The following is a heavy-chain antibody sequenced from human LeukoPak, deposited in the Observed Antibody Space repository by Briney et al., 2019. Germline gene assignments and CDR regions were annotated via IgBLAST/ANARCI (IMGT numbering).Heavy chain of an antibody. CDR1: GFTFSDYY. CDR3: ARYSGSYYYPPAWDL. J-gene: IGHJ4*02. CDR2: ISSSGRNI. V-gene: IGHV3-11*01. D-gene: IGHD1-26*01. Sequence: GGSLRLSCAASGFTFSDYYMSWIRQAPGKGLEWISYISSSGRNIYYADSVKGRFTISRDNAKNSLYLQMNSLRADDTAVYYCARYSGSYYYPPAWDLWGQGTLVTVSS.